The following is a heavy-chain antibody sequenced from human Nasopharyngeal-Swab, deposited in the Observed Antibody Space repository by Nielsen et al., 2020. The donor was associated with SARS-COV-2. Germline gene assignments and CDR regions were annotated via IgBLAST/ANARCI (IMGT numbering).Heavy chain of an antibody. V-gene: IGHV4-39*01. J-gene: IGHJ4*02. D-gene: IGHD6-13*01. CDR2: IYYSGRT. CDR1: GGSISSSSSY. CDR3: ARRSSGREFDY. Sequence: SETLSLTCSVSGGSISSSSSYWGWIRQPPGRGLEWIGSIYYSGRTYSTPSLQSRVTISVDTSKNQFSLKLSSVTAADTAVYYCARRSSGREFDYWGQGTLVIVSS.